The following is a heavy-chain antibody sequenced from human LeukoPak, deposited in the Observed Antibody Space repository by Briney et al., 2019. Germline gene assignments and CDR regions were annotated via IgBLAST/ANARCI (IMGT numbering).Heavy chain of an antibody. V-gene: IGHV3-23*01. Sequence: GGSLRLSCAASGFTFSSYAMSWVRQAPGKGLEWVSGNSGGGGSTYYADSVKGRLTISRDNSKNTLYLQMNSLRAEDTAVYYCAKGTIFGVARGAFDIWGQGTMVTVSS. D-gene: IGHD3-3*01. CDR3: AKGTIFGVARGAFDI. CDR1: GFTFSSYA. CDR2: NSGGGGST. J-gene: IGHJ3*02.